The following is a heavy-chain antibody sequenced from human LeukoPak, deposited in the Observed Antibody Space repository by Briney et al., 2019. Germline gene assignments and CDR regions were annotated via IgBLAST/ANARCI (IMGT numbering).Heavy chain of an antibody. V-gene: IGHV1-18*01. J-gene: IGHJ4*02. D-gene: IGHD3-22*01. Sequence: ASVKVSCKASGYTFTSYGISWVRQAPGQGLEWMGWISAYNGNTNYAQKLQGRVTMTTDTSTSTAYMELRGLRSDDTAVYYCARVGRRLKYYYDSSGIGYFDYWGQGTLVTVSS. CDR2: ISAYNGNT. CDR1: GYTFTSYG. CDR3: ARVGRRLKYYYDSSGIGYFDY.